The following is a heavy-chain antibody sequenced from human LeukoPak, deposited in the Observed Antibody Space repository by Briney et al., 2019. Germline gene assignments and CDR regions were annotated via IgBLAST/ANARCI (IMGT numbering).Heavy chain of an antibody. CDR2: ISGSGGST. J-gene: IGHJ4*02. D-gene: IGHD4-17*01. Sequence: GGSLRLSCAASGFTFSSYAMSWVRQAPGKGLEWVSAISGSGGSTYYADSVKGRFTISRDNSKNTLYLQMNSLRAEDTAVYYCARGPDYYGDYYFDYWGQGTLVTVSS. CDR3: ARGPDYYGDYYFDY. V-gene: IGHV3-23*01. CDR1: GFTFSSYA.